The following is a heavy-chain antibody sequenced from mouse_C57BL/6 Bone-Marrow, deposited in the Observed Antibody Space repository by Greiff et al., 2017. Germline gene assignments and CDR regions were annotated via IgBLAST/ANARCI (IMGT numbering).Heavy chain of an antibody. J-gene: IGHJ2*01. CDR2: IHPHSGST. Sequence: QVHVKQPGAELVKPGASVKLSCKASGYTFTSYWMHWVKQRPGQGLEWIGMIHPHSGSTNYNEKFKSKATLTVDKSSSTAYMQLSSLTSEDSAVYDCARVGYYGYWGQGTTLTVSS. V-gene: IGHV1-64*01. CDR3: ARVGYYGY. CDR1: GYTFTSYW. D-gene: IGHD2-3*01.